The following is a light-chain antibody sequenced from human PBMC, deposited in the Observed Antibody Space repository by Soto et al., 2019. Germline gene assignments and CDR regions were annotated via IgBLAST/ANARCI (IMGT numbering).Light chain of an antibody. CDR3: QQYKSWPPLT. CDR1: QSVSSSY. CDR2: GAS. V-gene: IGKV3-20*01. Sequence: EIVLTQSPGTLSLSPGERATLSCRASQSVSSSYLAWYQQKPGQAPRLLIYGASSRATGIPDRFSGSGSGTGFTFPNSGMEPEDFAVYYCQQYKSWPPLTFGGGTKVE. J-gene: IGKJ4*01.